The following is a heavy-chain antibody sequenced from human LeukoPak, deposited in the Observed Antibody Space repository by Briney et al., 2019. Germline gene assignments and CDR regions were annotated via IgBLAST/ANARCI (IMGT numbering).Heavy chain of an antibody. Sequence: SETLSLTCTVSGGSISSYYWSWIRQPPGKGLEWIGYIYYSGSTNYNPSLKSRVTISVDTSKNQFSLKLSSVTAADTAVYYCARSGVGTRGYSYGSYYYYGMDVWGQGTTVTVSS. CDR1: GGSISSYY. CDR2: IYYSGST. V-gene: IGHV4-59*01. J-gene: IGHJ6*02. CDR3: ARSGVGTRGYSYGSYYYYGMDV. D-gene: IGHD5-18*01.